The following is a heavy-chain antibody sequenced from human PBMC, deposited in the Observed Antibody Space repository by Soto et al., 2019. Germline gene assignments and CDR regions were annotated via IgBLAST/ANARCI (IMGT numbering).Heavy chain of an antibody. J-gene: IGHJ4*02. CDR2: ISYDGSNK. CDR3: ARGTVTTSFDY. Sequence: ESGGGVVQPGRSLRLSCAASGFTFSSYAMHWVRQAPGKGLEWVAVISYDGSNKYYADSVKGRFTISRDNSKNTLYLQMNSLRAEDTAVYYCARGTVTTSFDYWGQGTLVTVSS. V-gene: IGHV3-30-3*01. D-gene: IGHD4-17*01. CDR1: GFTFSSYA.